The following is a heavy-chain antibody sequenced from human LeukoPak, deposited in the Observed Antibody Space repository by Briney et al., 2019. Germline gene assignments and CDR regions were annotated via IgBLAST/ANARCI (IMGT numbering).Heavy chain of an antibody. D-gene: IGHD3-9*01. CDR1: GLTLSNYW. J-gene: IGHJ6*02. Sequence: GGSLRLSCAASGLTLSNYWMHWVRQAPGKGLVWVSRMNNDGSGTTYADSVRGRFTISRDNSRNTLYLQMNSLRAEDTAVYYCARDDFDWLLPTNYGMDVWGQGTTVTVSS. V-gene: IGHV3-74*01. CDR3: ARDDFDWLLPTNYGMDV. CDR2: MNNDGSGT.